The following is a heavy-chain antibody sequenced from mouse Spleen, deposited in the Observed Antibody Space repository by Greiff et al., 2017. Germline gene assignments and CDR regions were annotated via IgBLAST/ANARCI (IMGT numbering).Heavy chain of an antibody. J-gene: IGHJ1*01. Sequence: QVQLQQPGAELVRPGTSVKLSCKASGYTFTSYWMHWVKQRPGQGLEWIGVIDPSDSYTNYNQKFKGKATLTVDTSSSTAYMQLSSLTSEDSAVYYCARRDLGRRYFDVWGAGTTVTVSS. CDR3: ARRDLGRRYFDV. CDR2: IDPSDSYT. D-gene: IGHD4-1*01. CDR1: GYTFTSYW. V-gene: IGHV1-59*01.